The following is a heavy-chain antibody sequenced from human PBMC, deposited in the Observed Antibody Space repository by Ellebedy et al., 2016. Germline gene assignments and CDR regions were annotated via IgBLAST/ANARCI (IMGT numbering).Heavy chain of an antibody. Sequence: ASVKVSCKASGGTFSSYAISWVRQAPGQGLEWMGRIIPILGIANYAQKFQGRVTITADKSTSTAYMELSSLRSEDTAVYYCARQNLRGYGYFDYWGQGTLVTVSS. D-gene: IGHD5-18*01. CDR1: GGTFSSYA. CDR3: ARQNLRGYGYFDY. V-gene: IGHV1-69*04. CDR2: IIPILGIA. J-gene: IGHJ4*02.